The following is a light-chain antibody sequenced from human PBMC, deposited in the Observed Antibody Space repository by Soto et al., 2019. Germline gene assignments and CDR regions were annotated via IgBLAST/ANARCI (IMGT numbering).Light chain of an antibody. V-gene: IGKV1-5*01. CDR2: DAS. J-gene: IGKJ1*01. CDR1: QSISSW. Sequence: IQLTYSPSTLSQSVGHRVKITCRASQSISSWLAWYQQKPGKAPKLLIYDASSLESGVPSRFSGSGSGTEFTLTISSLQPDDFATYYCQQYNSIRRTFGQGTKVDIK. CDR3: QQYNSIRRT.